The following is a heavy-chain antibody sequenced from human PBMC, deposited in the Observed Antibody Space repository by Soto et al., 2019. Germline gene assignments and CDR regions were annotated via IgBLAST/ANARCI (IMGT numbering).Heavy chain of an antibody. CDR3: ARRAAAGP. CDR1: GGSFSGYY. V-gene: IGHV4-34*01. CDR2: INHRGST. Sequence: QVQLQQWGAGLLKPSETLSLTCAVYGGSFSGYYCSWIRQPPGKGLEWIGEINHRGSTNYNPSRKGRVTISVATSKNQFSLKLSSVAAADTAVYSCARRAAAGPWGQGTLVTVSS. D-gene: IGHD2-15*01. J-gene: IGHJ5*02.